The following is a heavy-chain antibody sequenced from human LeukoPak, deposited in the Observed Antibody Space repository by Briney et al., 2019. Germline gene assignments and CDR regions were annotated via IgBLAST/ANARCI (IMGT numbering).Heavy chain of an antibody. V-gene: IGHV4-59*01. CDR3: AGDRNGWDSFDY. Sequence: SETLSLTCTVSGGSISSYYWSWIRQPPGKGLEWIGYIYYSGSANYNPSLKSRVTISVDTSKNQFSLKLSSVTAADTAVYYCAGDRNGWDSFDYWGQGTLVTVSS. J-gene: IGHJ4*02. CDR1: GGSISSYY. CDR2: IYYSGSA. D-gene: IGHD6-19*01.